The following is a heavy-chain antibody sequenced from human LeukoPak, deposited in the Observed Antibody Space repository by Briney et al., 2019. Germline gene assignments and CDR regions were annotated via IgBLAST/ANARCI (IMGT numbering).Heavy chain of an antibody. CDR2: IYHSGST. J-gene: IGHJ3*02. D-gene: IGHD2-15*01. Sequence: PSETLSLTCAVSGFSISSGYYWGWIRQPPGKGLEWIASIYHSGSTYYNPSLKSRVTTSGDTSKNQFSLNLRSVTAADTAVYYCAGSCSGGSCPEDDASDIWGQGTKVTVSS. V-gene: IGHV4-38-2*01. CDR1: GFSISSGYY. CDR3: AGSCSGGSCPEDDASDI.